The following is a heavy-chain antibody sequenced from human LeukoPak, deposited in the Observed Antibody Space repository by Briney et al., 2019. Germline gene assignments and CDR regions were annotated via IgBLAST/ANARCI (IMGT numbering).Heavy chain of an antibody. V-gene: IGHV3-9*01. Sequence: GGSLRLSCAASGFTFVDYAMHWVRRAPGKGLGWVSGISWNSGPIGYADSVKGRFTLSRGNAKNSLFLQMNSLRAEDTATYYCARGEFGDYYYFYMDVWGKGTTVTVSS. CDR2: ISWNSGPI. D-gene: IGHD2/OR15-2a*01. J-gene: IGHJ6*03. CDR1: GFTFVDYA. CDR3: ARGEFGDYYYFYMDV.